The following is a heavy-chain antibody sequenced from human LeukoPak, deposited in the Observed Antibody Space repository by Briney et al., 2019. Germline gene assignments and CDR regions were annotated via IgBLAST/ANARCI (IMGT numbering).Heavy chain of an antibody. J-gene: IGHJ4*01. D-gene: IGHD3-9*01. CDR2: IYYSGST. V-gene: IGHV4-59*08. CDR1: GGSIRSYY. Sequence: KSSEAVSLTCTVSGGSIRSYYWSWNRQPPGKGLEWIGYIYYSGSTNYNPSLKSRVTISVDTSKNQFSLKLSAVTAADTAVYYCARHEFDIGSLPYFDYWGHGNLVTVSS. CDR3: ARHEFDIGSLPYFDY.